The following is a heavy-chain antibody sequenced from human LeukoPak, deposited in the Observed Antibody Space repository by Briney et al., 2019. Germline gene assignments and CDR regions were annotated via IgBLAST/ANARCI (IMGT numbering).Heavy chain of an antibody. V-gene: IGHV3-23*01. J-gene: IGHJ3*02. D-gene: IGHD2-2*01. CDR2: ISGIVDRT. Sequence: GGSLSLSCPLSGFTLNNYAMSWFRQTAGKGREWVSAISGIVDRTYYAESVKGRFSISRDNSKNMLYLQMNSLRAEDTAVFYCATSLYCSSSSCSDVALAVRAYRNDAFDIWGQGTMVTVSS. CDR3: ATSLYCSSSSCSDVALAVRAYRNDAFDI. CDR1: GFTLNNYA.